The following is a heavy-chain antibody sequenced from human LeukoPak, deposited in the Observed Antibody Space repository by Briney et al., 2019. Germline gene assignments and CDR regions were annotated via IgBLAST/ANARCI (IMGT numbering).Heavy chain of an antibody. CDR2: IDPNSGNT. J-gene: IGHJ5*02. CDR1: GYTFTSYD. D-gene: IGHD2-15*01. Sequence: GASVKVSCKTSGYTFTSYDINWVRQAPGQGLEWMAWIDPNSGNTVYAQKFQGRVTMTRNTSISTAYMELSSLRSEDTAVYYCARSHTQKGYCGGGRCYPTVWWFDPWGQGTLVTVSS. CDR3: ARSHTQKGYCGGGRCYPTVWWFDP. V-gene: IGHV1-8*01.